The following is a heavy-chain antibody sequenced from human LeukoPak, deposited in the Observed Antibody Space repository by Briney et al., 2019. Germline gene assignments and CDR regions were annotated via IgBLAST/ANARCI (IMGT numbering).Heavy chain of an antibody. Sequence: SETLSLTCAVSGYSISSGYYWGWIRQPPGKGLEWIGSIYHSGSTNYNPSLKSRVTMSVDTSKNQFSLKLSSVTAADTAVYYCARGMVVDDAFDIWGQGTMVTVSS. V-gene: IGHV4-38-2*01. CDR1: GYSISSGYY. CDR2: IYHSGST. CDR3: ARGMVVDDAFDI. D-gene: IGHD2-15*01. J-gene: IGHJ3*02.